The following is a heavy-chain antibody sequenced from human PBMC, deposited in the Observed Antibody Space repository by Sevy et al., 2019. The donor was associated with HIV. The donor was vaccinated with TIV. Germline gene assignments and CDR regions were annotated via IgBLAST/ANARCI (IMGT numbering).Heavy chain of an antibody. J-gene: IGHJ1*01. Sequence: GGSLRLSCAASGFTFSSYAIHWVRQAPVKGLEWVAVISYDGNNKYYADSVKGRFTVSRDNSKNALYVQMNSLRAEDTAVYYCAKDHNLWSEGGFLHHWGQGTLVTVSS. CDR3: AKDHNLWSEGGFLHH. CDR2: ISYDGNNK. D-gene: IGHD3-10*01. CDR1: GFTFSSYA. V-gene: IGHV3-30*18.